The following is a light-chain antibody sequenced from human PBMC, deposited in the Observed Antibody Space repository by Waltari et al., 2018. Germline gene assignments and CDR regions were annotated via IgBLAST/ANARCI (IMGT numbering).Light chain of an antibody. CDR3: MQGVRPWA. CDR1: QTLLKTDANTC. CDR2: EVS. Sequence: LLTQSPVSLAVTLGQPASISFRPRQTLLKTDANTCLTWFHQSPGQSPRRLIYEVSKRDSGVPDRFRGSGSGTDFTLEISRVEAVDVGVYYCMQGVRPWAFGQGTKVEIK. J-gene: IGKJ1*01. V-gene: IGKV2-30*01.